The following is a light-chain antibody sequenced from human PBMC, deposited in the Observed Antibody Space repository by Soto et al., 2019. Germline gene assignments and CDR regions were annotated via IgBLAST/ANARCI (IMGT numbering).Light chain of an antibody. J-gene: IGKJ1*01. CDR2: DAS. CDR1: QSVTTC. Sequence: EIVLTQSPAPLALSPGERDTLSCRASQSVTTCLAWYQQKCGQAPRLLISDASNRATGIPARFSGSGTGTDFTLTISSLEPEDSAFYYCQQRSSWWTFGQGTKVEIK. V-gene: IGKV3-11*01. CDR3: QQRSSWWT.